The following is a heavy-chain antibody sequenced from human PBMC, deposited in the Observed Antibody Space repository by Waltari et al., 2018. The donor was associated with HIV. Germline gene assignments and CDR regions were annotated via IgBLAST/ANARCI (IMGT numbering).Heavy chain of an antibody. V-gene: IGHV3-15*01. D-gene: IGHD3-22*01. CDR1: GFTFSNAW. Sequence: EVQLVESGGGLVKPGGSLRLSCAASGFTFSNAWMSWVRQAPGKGLEWVGRIKSKTDGGTTDYAAPVKGRFTISRDDSKNTLYLQMNSLKTEDTAVYYCTTGMFYDSSGYHLGYWGQGTLVTVSS. CDR2: IKSKTDGGTT. CDR3: TTGMFYDSSGYHLGY. J-gene: IGHJ4*02.